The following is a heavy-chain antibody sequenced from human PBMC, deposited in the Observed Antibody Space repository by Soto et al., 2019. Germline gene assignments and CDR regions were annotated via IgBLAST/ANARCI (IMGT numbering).Heavy chain of an antibody. Sequence: ASVKVSCKASGYTFTSYDINWVRQATGQGLEWMGWMNPNSGNTGYAQKFQGRVTMTRNTSISTAYMELSSLRSEDTAVYYCARESHYYYYYYMDVWGKGTTVTVSS. CDR3: ARESHYYYYYYMDV. CDR1: GYTFTSYD. CDR2: MNPNSGNT. J-gene: IGHJ6*03. V-gene: IGHV1-8*01.